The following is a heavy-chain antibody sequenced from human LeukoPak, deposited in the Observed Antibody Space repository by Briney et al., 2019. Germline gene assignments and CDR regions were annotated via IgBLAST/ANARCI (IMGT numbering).Heavy chain of an antibody. V-gene: IGHV3-23*01. CDR3: AKDSRGYTYGYHVM. CDR2: ISGSGSGT. D-gene: IGHD5-18*01. J-gene: IGHJ4*02. CDR1: GFTFSNYA. Sequence: PGGSLRLSCEVSGFTFSNYAMSWVRQAPGKGLEWVSGISGSGSGTHHADSVKGRFTISRDNSKNTLYLQLSSLRAEDSAVYYCAKDSRGYTYGYHVMWGQGTLVTVSS.